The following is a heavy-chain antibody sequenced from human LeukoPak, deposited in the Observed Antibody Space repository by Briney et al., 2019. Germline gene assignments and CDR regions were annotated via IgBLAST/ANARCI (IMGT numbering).Heavy chain of an antibody. CDR1: GGSISSHY. Sequence: TSETLSLTCTVSGGSISSHYWSWLRQPPGKGLEWIGYIYNTGNTHYNPSLKSRVTMSVDTSKNQFSLNLISVTAADTAVYYCASLSRDAFNHFDYWGQGTLVTVSS. CDR3: ASLSRDAFNHFDY. D-gene: IGHD5-24*01. J-gene: IGHJ4*02. V-gene: IGHV4-59*11. CDR2: IYNTGNT.